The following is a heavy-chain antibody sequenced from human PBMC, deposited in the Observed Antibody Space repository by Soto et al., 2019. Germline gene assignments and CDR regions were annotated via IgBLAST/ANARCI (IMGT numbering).Heavy chain of an antibody. V-gene: IGHV3-66*01. CDR1: GFTVSSNY. Sequence: GGSLRLSCAASGFTVSSNYMSWVRQAPGKGLEWVSVIYSGGSTYYADSVKGRFTISRDNSKNTLYLQMNSLRAEDTAVYYCARVSYYGSGSNDAFDIWGQGTMVTVSS. J-gene: IGHJ3*02. CDR2: IYSGGST. D-gene: IGHD3-10*01. CDR3: ARVSYYGSGSNDAFDI.